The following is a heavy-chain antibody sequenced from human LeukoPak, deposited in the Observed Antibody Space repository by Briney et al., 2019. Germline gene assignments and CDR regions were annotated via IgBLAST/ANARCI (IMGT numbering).Heavy chain of an antibody. J-gene: IGHJ6*02. Sequence: SQTLSLTCAISGDSFSSNSAAWNWFRQSPSRGLEWLGRTYYRSKWYNDYAVSVKSRITINPDTSKNQFSLQLNSVTPEDTAVYYCARETNLLSDPPVVPAAMPLDVWGQGTTVTVSS. CDR3: ARETNLLSDPPVVPAAMPLDV. V-gene: IGHV6-1*01. D-gene: IGHD2-2*01. CDR2: TYYRSKWYN. CDR1: GDSFSSNSAA.